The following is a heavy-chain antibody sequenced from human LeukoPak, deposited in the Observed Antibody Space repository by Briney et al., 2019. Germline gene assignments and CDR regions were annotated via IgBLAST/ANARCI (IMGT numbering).Heavy chain of an antibody. CDR2: IYTSGST. CDR3: ASNDFWSGWVDY. D-gene: IGHD3-3*01. Sequence: SETLSLTCTVSGGSISSYYWSWIRQPAGKGLEWIGRIYTSGSTNYNPSLKSRVTMSVDTSKNQFSLKLSSVTAADTAVYYCASNDFWSGWVDYWGQGTLVTVSS. J-gene: IGHJ4*02. V-gene: IGHV4-4*07. CDR1: GGSISSYY.